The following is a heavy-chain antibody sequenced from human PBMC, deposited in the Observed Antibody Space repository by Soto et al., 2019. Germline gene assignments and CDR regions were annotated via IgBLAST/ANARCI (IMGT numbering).Heavy chain of an antibody. Sequence: QVQLVQSGAEVRKPGSSVQVSCKASGGTFTTYDISWVRQAPGQGLEWMGGIIPLFDATKYAQKFQGRVTITADKSTGTAYIELSSLRAEDTAMYYCARDRSSSWYNGTFYFDSWGQGTLVTVSS. V-gene: IGHV1-69*06. D-gene: IGHD6-19*01. CDR1: GGTFTTYD. J-gene: IGHJ4*02. CDR2: IIPLFDAT. CDR3: ARDRSSSWYNGTFYFDS.